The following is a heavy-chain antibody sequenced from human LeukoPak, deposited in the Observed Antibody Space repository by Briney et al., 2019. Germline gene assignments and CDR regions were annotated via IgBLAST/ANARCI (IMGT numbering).Heavy chain of an antibody. CDR1: GFTVSSNY. J-gene: IGHJ4*02. CDR2: ISSSGSTI. D-gene: IGHD3-22*01. Sequence: AGGSLRLSCAASGFTVSSNYMSWVRQAPGKGLEWVSYISSSGSTIYYADSVKGRFTISRDNAKNSLYLQMNSLRAEDKAVYYCAREGYYYDSSGYYVYYFDYWGQGTLVTVSS. CDR3: AREGYYYDSSGYYVYYFDY. V-gene: IGHV3-48*01.